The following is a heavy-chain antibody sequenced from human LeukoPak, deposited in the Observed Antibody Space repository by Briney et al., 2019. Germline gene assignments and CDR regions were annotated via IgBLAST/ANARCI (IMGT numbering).Heavy chain of an antibody. J-gene: IGHJ4*02. CDR2: INGRGGII. CDR3: AREGDGSRYYFDY. V-gene: IGHV3-48*04. Sequence: SGGSLRISCKASGFSFSNYYMNWVRQAPEKGLEWLSHINGRGGIINYADSVKGRFTISRDNARNSLDLHMSSLGAEDTAVYYCAREGDGSRYYFDYWGQGILVTVSS. D-gene: IGHD2-21*01. CDR1: GFSFSNYY.